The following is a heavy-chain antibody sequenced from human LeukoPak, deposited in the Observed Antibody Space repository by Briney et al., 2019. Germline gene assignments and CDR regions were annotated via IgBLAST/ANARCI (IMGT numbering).Heavy chain of an antibody. CDR1: GFTFSSYA. CDR3: ARDHGYYYGSGSYYNHYYYYGMDV. D-gene: IGHD3-10*01. J-gene: IGHJ6*02. V-gene: IGHV3-30*04. Sequence: GRSLRLSCAASGFTFSSYAMHWVRQAPGKGLEWVAVISYDGSNKYYADSVKGRFTISRDNSKNTLYLQMNSLRAEDTAVYYCARDHGYYYGSGSYYNHYYYYGMDVWGQGTTVTVSS. CDR2: ISYDGSNK.